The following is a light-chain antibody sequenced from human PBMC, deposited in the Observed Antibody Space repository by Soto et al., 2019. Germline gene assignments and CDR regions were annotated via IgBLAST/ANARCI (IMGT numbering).Light chain of an antibody. V-gene: IGLV2-14*01. CDR3: SSYTSSSTLYV. J-gene: IGLJ1*01. Sequence: LAQPASVSGSPGQSITISCTGTSSDVGGYNYVSWYQQHPGKAPKLMIYEVSSRPSGVSNRFSGSKSGNTASLTISGLQAEGEADYYCSSYTSSSTLYVFGTGTKVTVL. CDR2: EVS. CDR1: SSDVGGYNY.